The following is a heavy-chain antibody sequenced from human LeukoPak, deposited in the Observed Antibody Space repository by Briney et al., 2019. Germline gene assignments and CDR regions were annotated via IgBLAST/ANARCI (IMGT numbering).Heavy chain of an antibody. CDR1: GFTFSSYG. Sequence: PGGSLRLSCAASGFTFSSYGMHWVRQAPGKGLEWVAVISYDGSNKYYADSVKGRFTISRDNSKHTLYLQINSLRAEDTAVYYCARGVTRYCSSTSCYYFDYWGQGTLVTVSS. CDR2: ISYDGSNK. J-gene: IGHJ4*02. V-gene: IGHV3-30*03. D-gene: IGHD2-2*01. CDR3: ARGVTRYCSSTSCYYFDY.